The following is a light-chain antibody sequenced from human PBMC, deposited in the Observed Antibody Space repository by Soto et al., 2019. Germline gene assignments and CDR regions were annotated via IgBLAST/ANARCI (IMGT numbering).Light chain of an antibody. V-gene: IGKV3-11*01. Sequence: EIVLTQSPATLSLSPGERATLSCRASQSVSSYLAWYQQKPGQAPRLLIYDASNRATGIPARFSGSGSGTDFSLTISRLEPEDLAVYYCQPRSHWPRITFGQGTRLEIK. J-gene: IGKJ5*01. CDR2: DAS. CDR3: QPRSHWPRIT. CDR1: QSVSSY.